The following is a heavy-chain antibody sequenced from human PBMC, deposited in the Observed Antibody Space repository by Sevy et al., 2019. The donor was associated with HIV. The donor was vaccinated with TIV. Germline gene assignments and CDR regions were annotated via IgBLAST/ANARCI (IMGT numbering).Heavy chain of an antibody. J-gene: IGHJ3*02. CDR2: ISGSSNYI. Sequence: GGSLRLSCAASGFTFSSYTMNWVRQAPGKGLEWVSSISGSSNYIYYGDSVKGRFTISRDNAKNSVYLQMNSLRAEDTAASYCARPYGSGSWEAFDIWGQGTMVTVSS. V-gene: IGHV3-21*01. CDR1: GFTFSSYT. CDR3: ARPYGSGSWEAFDI. D-gene: IGHD3-10*01.